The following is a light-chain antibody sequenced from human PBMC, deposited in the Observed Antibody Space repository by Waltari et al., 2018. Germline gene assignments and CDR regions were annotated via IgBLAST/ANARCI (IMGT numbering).Light chain of an antibody. J-gene: IGLJ3*02. CDR1: SSDVGGYNY. V-gene: IGLV2-14*03. CDR3: SSYTSSSPWV. CDR2: DVS. Sequence: QSALTQPASVSGSPGQSITISCTGTSSDVGGYNYVSWYQQHPGQAPKLMIYDVSNRPSGGSNRFSGSKSGNTASLTISGLQAEDEADYYCSSYTSSSPWVFGGGTKLTVL.